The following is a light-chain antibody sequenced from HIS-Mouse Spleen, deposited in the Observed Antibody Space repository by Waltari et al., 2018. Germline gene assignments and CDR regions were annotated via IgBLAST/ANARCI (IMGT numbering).Light chain of an antibody. CDR2: DVS. V-gene: IGLV2-14*03. J-gene: IGLJ2*01. Sequence: QSALTQPASVSGSPGQSITISCTGTSSDVGGYNYVSWSQQHPGKAPKLMIYDVSNRPSGVSNRFSGSKSGNTASLTISGLQVEDEADYYCSSYTSSSFNVVFGGGTKLTVL. CDR3: SSYTSSSFNVV. CDR1: SSDVGGYNY.